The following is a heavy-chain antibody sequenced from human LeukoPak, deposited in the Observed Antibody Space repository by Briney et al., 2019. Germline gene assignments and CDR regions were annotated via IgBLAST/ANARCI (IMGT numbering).Heavy chain of an antibody. D-gene: IGHD6-19*01. CDR2: INPSGGST. CDR1: GYTFTSYD. CDR3: ARDLDGTGWAGAFDI. Sequence: ASVKVSCKASGYTFTSYDINWVRQATGQGLEWMGIINPSGGSTSYAQKFQGRVTMTRDTSTSTVYMELSSLRFEDTAVYYCARDLDGTGWAGAFDIWGQGTMVTVSS. V-gene: IGHV1-46*01. J-gene: IGHJ3*02.